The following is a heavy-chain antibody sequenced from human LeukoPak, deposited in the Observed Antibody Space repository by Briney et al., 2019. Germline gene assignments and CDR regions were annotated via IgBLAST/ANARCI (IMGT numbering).Heavy chain of an antibody. Sequence: SETLSLTCTVSGGSISSSSYSWGWTRQPPGKGLEWIGSVYYSGSTYYNPSLKSRVTISVDTSKNQFSLNRISVTAADTAYYMDVWGKRTTVTGSS. CDR3: V. V-gene: IGHV4-39*07. CDR1: GGSISSSSYS. CDR2: VYYSGST. J-gene: IGHJ6*03.